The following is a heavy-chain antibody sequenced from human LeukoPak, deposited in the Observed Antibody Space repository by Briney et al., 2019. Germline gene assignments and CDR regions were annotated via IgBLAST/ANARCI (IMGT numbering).Heavy chain of an antibody. CDR3: AKMTTVVQERGWFDP. J-gene: IGHJ5*02. D-gene: IGHD4-23*01. V-gene: IGHV1-46*01. CDR2: INPSGGST. CDR1: GYTFTSYY. Sequence: ASVKVSCKASGYTFTSYYMHWVRQAPGQGLEWMGIINPSGGSTSYAQKFQGRVTMTRDTSTSTVYMELSSLRSEDTAVYYCAKMTTVVQERGWFDPWGQGTLVTVSS.